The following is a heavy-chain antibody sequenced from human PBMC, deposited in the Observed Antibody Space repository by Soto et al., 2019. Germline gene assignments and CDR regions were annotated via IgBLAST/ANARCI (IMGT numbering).Heavy chain of an antibody. CDR1: GFTFDDYA. Sequence: EVQLVESGGGLVQPGRSLRLSCAASGFTFDDYAMHWVRQAPGKGLEWVSGISWNSGSIGYADSVKGRFTISRDNAKNSLYLQMNSLSAEDTALYYCAKDICPYCGGDCQDAFDIWGQGTMVTVSS. J-gene: IGHJ3*02. CDR3: AKDICPYCGGDCQDAFDI. CDR2: ISWNSGSI. D-gene: IGHD2-21*02. V-gene: IGHV3-9*01.